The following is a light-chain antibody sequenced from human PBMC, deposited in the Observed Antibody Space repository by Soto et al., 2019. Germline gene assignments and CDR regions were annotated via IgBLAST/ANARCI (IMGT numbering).Light chain of an antibody. CDR1: SSGLEIKI. CDR3: AGWDDSLLGPV. V-gene: IGLV1-44*01. Sequence: QSALTQPPSASGTPGQRVTISCSGSSSGLEIKILNWYQHIPGKAPKLLIYNDDQRPSGVPDRFSGSRSGTSASLVIAGLRSEDEAEYYCAGWDDSLLGPVFGGRTKLTVL. J-gene: IGLJ3*02. CDR2: NDD.